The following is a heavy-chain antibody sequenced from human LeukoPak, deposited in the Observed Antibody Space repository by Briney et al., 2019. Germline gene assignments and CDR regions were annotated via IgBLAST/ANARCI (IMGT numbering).Heavy chain of an antibody. CDR1: GFTFSNYW. Sequence: TGGSLRLSCAASGFTFSNYWMSWVRQAPGKGLEWVANIKQDGSEKYYVDSVKGRFTISRDNAKNSLYLQMNSLRAEDTAVYYCARDLLLWFGELSGAFDIWGQGTMVTVSS. CDR2: IKQDGSEK. V-gene: IGHV3-7*05. CDR3: ARDLLLWFGELSGAFDI. D-gene: IGHD3-10*01. J-gene: IGHJ3*02.